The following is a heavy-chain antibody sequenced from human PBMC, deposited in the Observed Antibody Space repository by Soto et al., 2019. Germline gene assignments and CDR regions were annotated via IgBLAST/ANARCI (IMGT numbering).Heavy chain of an antibody. CDR3: AKGIAEAAGIFDY. V-gene: IGHV4-59*01. Sequence: SETLSLTCTVSGGSISSYYWSWIRQPPGKGLEWIGYIYYSGYTNYNPSLKSRVTISIDTSKNQFSLKLSSVTAADTAVYYCAKGIAEAAGIFDYWGQGTLVTVSS. D-gene: IGHD6-19*01. J-gene: IGHJ4*02. CDR1: GGSISSYY. CDR2: IYYSGYT.